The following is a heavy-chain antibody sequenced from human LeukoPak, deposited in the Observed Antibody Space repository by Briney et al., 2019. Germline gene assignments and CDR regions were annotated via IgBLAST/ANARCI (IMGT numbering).Heavy chain of an antibody. V-gene: IGHV3-48*04. J-gene: IGHJ6*04. CDR2: ISSSGSTI. CDR3: AELGITMIGGV. CDR1: GFTVSSNS. Sequence: GGSLRLSCTVSGFTVSSNSMNWVRQAPGKGLEWVSYISSSGSTIYYADSVKGRFTISTGNATNSLYLQMNSLRAEDTAVYYCAELGITMIGGVWGKGTTVTISS. D-gene: IGHD3-10*02.